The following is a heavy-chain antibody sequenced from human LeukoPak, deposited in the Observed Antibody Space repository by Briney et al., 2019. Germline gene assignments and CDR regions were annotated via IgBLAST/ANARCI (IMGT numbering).Heavy chain of an antibody. V-gene: IGHV1-2*06. CDR1: GYTFTGYY. CDR3: ARILGYCSGGSCYSGGGGQDFDY. J-gene: IGHJ4*02. CDR2: INPNSGGT. D-gene: IGHD2-15*01. Sequence: ASVKVSCKASGYTFTGYYMHWVRQAPGQGLEWMGRINPNSGGTNYAQKFQGGVTMTRDTSISTAYMELSRLRSDDTAVYYCARILGYCSGGSCYSGGGGQDFDYWGQGTLVTVSS.